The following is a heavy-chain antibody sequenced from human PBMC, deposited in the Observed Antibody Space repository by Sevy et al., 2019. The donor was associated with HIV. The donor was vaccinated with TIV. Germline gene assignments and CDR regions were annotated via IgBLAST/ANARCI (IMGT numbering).Heavy chain of an antibody. J-gene: IGHJ6*02. CDR1: GYSFTSYW. V-gene: IGHV5-51*01. CDR2: IYPGDSDT. CDR3: ARLRGSVAGTRAHYYYYYGMDV. D-gene: IGHD6-19*01. Sequence: GESLKISCKGSGYSFTSYWIGWVRQMPGKGLEWMGIIYPGDSDTRYSPSFQGQVTISADKSISTAYLQWSSLKASDTAMYYNARLRGSVAGTRAHYYYYYGMDVWGQGTTVTVSS.